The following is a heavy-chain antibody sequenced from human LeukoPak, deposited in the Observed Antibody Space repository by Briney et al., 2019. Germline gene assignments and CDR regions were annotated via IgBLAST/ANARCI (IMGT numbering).Heavy chain of an antibody. CDR1: GFNFSDYH. CDR3: ARAHYYDSSGYPNPFDY. V-gene: IGHV3-11*04. CDR2: NSSSGSTI. D-gene: IGHD3-22*01. Sequence: GGSLRLSCAASGFNFSDYHMSRIRQAPGKGLEWVSYNSSSGSTIYYADSVMGRFSISRDNAKNSLYLQMNSLRAEDTAVYYCARAHYYDSSGYPNPFDYWGQGTLVTVSS. J-gene: IGHJ4*02.